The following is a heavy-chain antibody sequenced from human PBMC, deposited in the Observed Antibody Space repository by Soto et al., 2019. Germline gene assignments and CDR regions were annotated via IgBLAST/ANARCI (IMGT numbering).Heavy chain of an antibody. D-gene: IGHD3-10*01. CDR1: GFTFSSYG. V-gene: IGHV3-23*01. CDR3: AKDVFGVWFGELLSLDY. J-gene: IGHJ4*02. Sequence: PGGSLRLSCAASGFTFSSYGMSWVRQAQGKGLEWVSSISGSCDSTKYGDSVKGRFTISRDNSKNTLFLQMNNVKAEDTAVYYCAKDVFGVWFGELLSLDYWGQGSLVTVSS. CDR2: ISGSCDST.